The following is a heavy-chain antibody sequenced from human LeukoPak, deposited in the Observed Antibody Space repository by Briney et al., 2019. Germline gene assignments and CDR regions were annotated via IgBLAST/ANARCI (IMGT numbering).Heavy chain of an antibody. Sequence: PSETLSLTCTVSGGSISSYYWSWIRQPAGKGLEWIGRIYTSGSTNYNPSLKSRVTISVDTSKNQFSLKLSSATAADTAVYYCARRYYDFWSGYYHFDYWGQGTLVTVSS. CDR2: IYTSGST. V-gene: IGHV4-4*07. J-gene: IGHJ4*02. D-gene: IGHD3-3*01. CDR3: ARRYYDFWSGYYHFDY. CDR1: GGSISSYY.